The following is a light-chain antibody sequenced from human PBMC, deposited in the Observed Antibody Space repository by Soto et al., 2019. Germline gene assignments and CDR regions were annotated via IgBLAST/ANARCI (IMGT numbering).Light chain of an antibody. V-gene: IGLV3-21*04. Sequence: SYELTQPPSVSVAPGKTASISCGGNHIGSKGVHWYQQKPGQAPVLVIYSDTDLPPVITERFSGSNSANLATLTISRVEAGDEADYYCQVWDSGSAHVVFGGGTKLTVL. CDR3: QVWDSGSAHVV. CDR2: SDT. CDR1: HIGSKG. J-gene: IGLJ2*01.